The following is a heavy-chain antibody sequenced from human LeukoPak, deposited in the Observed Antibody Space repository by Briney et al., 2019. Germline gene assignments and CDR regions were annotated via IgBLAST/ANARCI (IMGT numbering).Heavy chain of an antibody. D-gene: IGHD6-13*01. Sequence: PGGSLRLSCAASGFTFSSYSMNWVRQAPGKGLEWVSSISSSSSYIYYADSVKGRFTISRDNAKNSLYLQMNSLRAEDTAVYYCARGRIAAAGTAYFDYWGQGTLVTVSS. J-gene: IGHJ4*02. CDR3: ARGRIAAAGTAYFDY. V-gene: IGHV3-21*01. CDR2: ISSSSSYI. CDR1: GFTFSSYS.